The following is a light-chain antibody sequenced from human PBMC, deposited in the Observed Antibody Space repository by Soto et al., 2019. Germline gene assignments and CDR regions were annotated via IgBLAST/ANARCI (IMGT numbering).Light chain of an antibody. CDR3: HSYDSSLSASD. Sequence: QSALTQTPSVSGAPGQRVTISCTGRSSNIGAGYDVHWYQHLPGTAPKLLIYGTTNRPSGVPDRFSGSKSGISASLAITGLQAEDEADYYCHSYDSSLSASDFGAGTKVTVL. J-gene: IGLJ1*01. CDR2: GTT. CDR1: SSNIGAGYD. V-gene: IGLV1-40*01.